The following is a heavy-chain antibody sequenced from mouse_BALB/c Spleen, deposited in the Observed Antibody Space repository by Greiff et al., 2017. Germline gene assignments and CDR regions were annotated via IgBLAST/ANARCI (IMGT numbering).Heavy chain of an antibody. V-gene: IGHV2-9*02. CDR2: IWAGGST. CDR3: ARGGWLLEAWFAY. CDR1: GFSLTSYG. J-gene: IGHJ3*01. D-gene: IGHD2-3*01. Sequence: QVQLQQSGPGLVAPSQSLSITCTVSGFSLTSYGVHWVRQPPGKGLEWLGVIWAGGSTNYNSALMSRLSISKDNSKSQVFLKMNSLQTDDTAMYYCARGGWLLEAWFAYWGQGTLVTVSA.